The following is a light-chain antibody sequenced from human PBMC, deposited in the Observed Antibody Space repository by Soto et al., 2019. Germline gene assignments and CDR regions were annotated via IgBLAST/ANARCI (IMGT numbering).Light chain of an antibody. J-gene: IGLJ1*01. Sequence: QSALAQPASVPGSPEQSVTISCTGTSSDVGTYNLVSWYQQHPGKAPKLIIYEVTERPSGVSNRSSGSKFGNTASLTISGLLPEDEADYYCCSYGGSSALPYVFGTGTKVTVL. CDR2: EVT. CDR3: CSYGGSSALPYV. V-gene: IGLV2-23*02. CDR1: SSDVGTYNL.